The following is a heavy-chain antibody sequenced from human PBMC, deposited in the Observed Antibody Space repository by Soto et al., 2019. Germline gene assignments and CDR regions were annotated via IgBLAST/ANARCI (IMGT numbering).Heavy chain of an antibody. Sequence: PSETLSLTCTVSGGSISSSSYYWGWIRQPPGKGLEWIGSIYYSGSTYYNPSLKSRVTISVDTSKNQFSLKLSSVTAVDTAVYYCASPKIAFYNWFDPWGQGTLVTVS. D-gene: IGHD3-3*02. CDR1: GGSISSSSYY. CDR2: IYYSGST. V-gene: IGHV4-39*01. J-gene: IGHJ5*02. CDR3: ASPKIAFYNWFDP.